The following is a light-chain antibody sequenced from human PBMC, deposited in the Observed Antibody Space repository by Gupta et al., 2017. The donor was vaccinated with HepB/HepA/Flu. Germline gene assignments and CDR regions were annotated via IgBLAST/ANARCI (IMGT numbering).Light chain of an antibody. J-gene: IGLJ2*01. Sequence: QSALTRPASVSGSPGRSITISCPGTSSDVGAYDYVFWYQQHPGKAPKLVIYDVNNRPSGVSNRFSGSKSGNTASLTISGLQAEDEADYYCSSYTGGSTLVFGGGTKLTGL. CDR3: SSYTGGSTLV. CDR2: DVN. V-gene: IGLV2-14*03. CDR1: SSDVGAYDY.